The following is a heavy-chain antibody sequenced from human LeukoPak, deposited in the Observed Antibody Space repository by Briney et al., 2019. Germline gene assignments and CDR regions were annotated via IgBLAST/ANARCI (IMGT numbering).Heavy chain of an antibody. Sequence: GGSLRLSCAASGFTFSSYAMSWVRQAPGKGLEWVSAITGGGGSTYYADSVKGRFTISRDNSRDTLYVQMNSLRAEGTAVYYCAKIPAPANWYFDLWGRGTLVTVSS. CDR1: GFTFSSYA. J-gene: IGHJ2*01. V-gene: IGHV3-23*01. CDR3: AKIPAPANWYFDL. D-gene: IGHD2-2*01. CDR2: ITGGGGST.